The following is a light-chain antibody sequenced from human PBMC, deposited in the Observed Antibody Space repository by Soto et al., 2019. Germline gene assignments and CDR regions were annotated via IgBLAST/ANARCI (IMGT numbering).Light chain of an antibody. CDR1: QSLLYSSNNKNY. Sequence: DIVMTQSPDSLAVSLGERATINCKSSQSLLYSSNNKNYLAWYQQKPGQPPKLLIYWASTRESGVPDRFSGSGAGTDFTLTISSPQAEDVAVYYCQRYYGGPPYTFGQGTKLEIK. J-gene: IGKJ2*01. V-gene: IGKV4-1*01. CDR3: QRYYGGPPYT. CDR2: WAS.